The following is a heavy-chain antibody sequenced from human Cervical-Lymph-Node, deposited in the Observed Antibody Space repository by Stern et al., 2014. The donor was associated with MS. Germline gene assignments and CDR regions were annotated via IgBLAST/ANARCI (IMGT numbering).Heavy chain of an antibody. CDR1: GGSFSGWY. J-gene: IGHJ4*02. CDR2: IIHSGST. V-gene: IGHV4-34*01. CDR3: VRGPYYYDSSGSDY. Sequence: QVQLQQWGAGLLKPSETLSLTCAVYGGSFSGWYWTWIRQPPGKGLEWIGEIIHSGSTSDKTSIKSRVTISIDTSKNQFSLNLSSVTAADTAVYYCVRGPYYYDSSGSDYWGQGTLVTVSS. D-gene: IGHD3-22*01.